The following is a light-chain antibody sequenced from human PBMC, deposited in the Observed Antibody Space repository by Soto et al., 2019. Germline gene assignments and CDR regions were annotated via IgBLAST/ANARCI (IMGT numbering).Light chain of an antibody. CDR2: GAS. J-gene: IGKJ1*01. CDR1: QSVSSY. V-gene: IGKV3D-15*01. CDR3: QQYNSSSRT. Sequence: EIVLTQSPATLSLSPGERATLSCRASQSVSSYLAWYQQKPGQAPRLLIYGASTRATSIPARFSGSGSGTEFTLTISSLQPDDFATYYCQQYNSSSRTFGQGTKVE.